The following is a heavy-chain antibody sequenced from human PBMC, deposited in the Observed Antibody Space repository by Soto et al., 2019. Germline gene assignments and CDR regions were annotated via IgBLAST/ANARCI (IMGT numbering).Heavy chain of an antibody. CDR1: GGSISSGGYS. V-gene: IGHV4-30-2*01. CDR2: IYHSGST. Sequence: QLQLQESGSGLVTPSQTLSLTCAVSGGSISSGGYSWSWIRQPPGKGLEWIGYIYHSGSTYYNPSLNSRVTISVDRSKNQFSLKLSSVTAADTAVYYCASDTRHGMDVWGQGTTVTVSS. D-gene: IGHD2-2*01. J-gene: IGHJ6*02. CDR3: ASDTRHGMDV.